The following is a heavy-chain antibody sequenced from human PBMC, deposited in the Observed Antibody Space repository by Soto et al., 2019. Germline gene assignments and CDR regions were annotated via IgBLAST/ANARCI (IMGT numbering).Heavy chain of an antibody. CDR1: GYSFTSFP. V-gene: IGHV1-3*01. D-gene: IGHD1-20*01. J-gene: IGHJ4*02. CDR2: INGGNGNT. Sequence: ASVKVSCKAPGYSFTSFPINWVRQAPGQRLEWMGWINGGNGNTQYSQKFQGRVIISRDASASTAYMELSSLSSEDTAVYYCARQSSITFDHWGLGTLVTVSS. CDR3: ARQSSITFDH.